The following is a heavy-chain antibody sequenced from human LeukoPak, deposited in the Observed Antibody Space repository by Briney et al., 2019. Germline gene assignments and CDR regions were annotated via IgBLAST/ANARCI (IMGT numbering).Heavy chain of an antibody. V-gene: IGHV3-30-3*01. D-gene: IGHD3-9*01. J-gene: IGHJ3*02. Sequence: GGSLRLSCAASGFTVSSNYMTWVRQAPGKGLEWVAVISYDGSNKYYADSVKGRFTISRDNSKNTLYLQMNSLRAEDTAVYYCARGGYFDDPKSSGGAFDIWGQGTMVTVSS. CDR2: ISYDGSNK. CDR3: ARGGYFDDPKSSGGAFDI. CDR1: GFTVSSNY.